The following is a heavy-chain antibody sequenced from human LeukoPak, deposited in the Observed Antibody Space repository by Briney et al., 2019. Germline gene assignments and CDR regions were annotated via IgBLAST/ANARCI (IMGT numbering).Heavy chain of an antibody. CDR1: GYTFTDYY. D-gene: IGHD2/OR15-2a*01. Sequence: GASVTVSCKASGYTFTDYYIHWVRQAPGQGLEWMGWINPNNGGTYYAQNFQGRVAMTRDTSITTAYMELSRLRSDDTAVYYCAREIDFYRYWGQGTLVTVSS. CDR2: INPNNGGT. J-gene: IGHJ4*02. CDR3: AREIDFYRY. V-gene: IGHV1-2*02.